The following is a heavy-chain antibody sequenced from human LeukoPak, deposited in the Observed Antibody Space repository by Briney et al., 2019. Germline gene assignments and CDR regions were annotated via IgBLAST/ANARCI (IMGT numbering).Heavy chain of an antibody. D-gene: IGHD6-6*01. V-gene: IGHV1-69*05. J-gene: IGHJ4*02. CDR3: ARVASRSYVGYFDY. Sequence: SVKVSCKASGGTFSRYAISWVRQAPGQGLEWMGGIIPIFGTANYAQKFQGRVTITTDESTNTAYMELSSLRSEDTAVYYCARVASRSYVGYFDYWGQGTLVTVSS. CDR2: IIPIFGTA. CDR1: GGTFSRYA.